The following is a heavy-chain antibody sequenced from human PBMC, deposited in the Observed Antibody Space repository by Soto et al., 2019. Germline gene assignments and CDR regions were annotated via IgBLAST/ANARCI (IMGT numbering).Heavy chain of an antibody. CDR3: AREGIGYCSSTSCFGNDY. V-gene: IGHV3-21*01. Sequence: PGGSLRLSCAASGFTFSSYSMNWVRQAPGKGLEWVSSISSSSSYIYYADSVKGRFTISRDNAKNSLYLQMNSLRAEDTAVYYCAREGIGYCSSTSCFGNDYWGQGTLVTVSS. CDR1: GFTFSSYS. D-gene: IGHD2-2*01. J-gene: IGHJ4*02. CDR2: ISSSSSYI.